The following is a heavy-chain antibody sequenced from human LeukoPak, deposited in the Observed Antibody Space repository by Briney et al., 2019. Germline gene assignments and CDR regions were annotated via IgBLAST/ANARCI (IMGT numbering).Heavy chain of an antibody. Sequence: SETLSLTCTVSGGSIFSYYWNWIRQPPGKGLEWFGYIYSNGITNYSPSLRSRGTISIATSKNQISLRLTSVTAADTAMYYCARRAYYDTSGYHPTSGYFDLWGRGTLVTVSS. J-gene: IGHJ2*01. D-gene: IGHD3-22*01. V-gene: IGHV4-4*08. CDR2: IYSNGIT. CDR3: ARRAYYDTSGYHPTSGYFDL. CDR1: GGSIFSYY.